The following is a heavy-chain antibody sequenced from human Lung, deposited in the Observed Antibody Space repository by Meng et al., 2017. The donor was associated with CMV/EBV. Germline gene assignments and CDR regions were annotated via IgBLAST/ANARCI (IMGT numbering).Heavy chain of an antibody. Sequence: GGSLRLXXAASGFTFSSYSMNWVRQAPGKGLEWVSSISSSSSYIYYADSVKGRFTISRDNAKNSLYLQMNSLRAEDTAVYYCALSDDFWSGFRLGPFDYWGQGXLVTVSS. V-gene: IGHV3-21*01. J-gene: IGHJ4*02. CDR2: ISSSSSYI. CDR1: GFTFSSYS. CDR3: ALSDDFWSGFRLGPFDY. D-gene: IGHD3-3*01.